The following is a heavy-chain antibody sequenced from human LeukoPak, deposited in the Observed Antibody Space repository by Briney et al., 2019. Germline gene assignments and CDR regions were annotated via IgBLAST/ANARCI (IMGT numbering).Heavy chain of an antibody. V-gene: IGHV4-59*01. J-gene: IGHJ6*03. Sequence: PSETLSLTRTVSGGSISSYYWSWIRQPPGKGLEWIGYIYYSGSTNYNPSLKSRVTISVDTSKNQFSLKLSSVTAADTAVYYCARARGIQIYYYYYMDVWGKGTTVTVSS. CDR2: IYYSGST. CDR3: ARARGIQIYYYYYMDV. CDR1: GGSISSYY. D-gene: IGHD5-18*01.